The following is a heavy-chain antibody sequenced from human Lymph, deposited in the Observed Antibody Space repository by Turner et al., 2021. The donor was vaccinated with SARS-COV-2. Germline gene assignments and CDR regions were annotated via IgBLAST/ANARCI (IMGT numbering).Heavy chain of an antibody. Sequence: QVQLVESGGGVVQPGRSLRLSCAASGFTFSSHGMHWGRQAPGKGLGWVAVIWYDGSNKYYADSVKGRFTISRDNSKNTLYLQMNSLRAEDTAVYYCAREGDALAGGMDVWGQGTTVTVSS. CDR2: IWYDGSNK. CDR1: GFTFSSHG. D-gene: IGHD2-15*01. V-gene: IGHV3-33*01. CDR3: AREGDALAGGMDV. J-gene: IGHJ6*02.